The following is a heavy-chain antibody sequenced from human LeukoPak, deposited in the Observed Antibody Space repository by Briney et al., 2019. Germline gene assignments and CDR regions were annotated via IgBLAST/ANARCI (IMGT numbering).Heavy chain of an antibody. J-gene: IGHJ4*02. D-gene: IGHD3-3*02. V-gene: IGHV4-59*08. CDR2: IYYGGST. CDR3: ARQLAGLAPPGFIDS. Sequence: SETLSLTCTVSGGSISSPYWTWIRQPPGKGLEWIGYIYYGGSTYYSPSLKSRATISLDTSKNQFSLHLTSVTAADTAVYYCARQLAGLAPPGFIDSWGQGTLVTVSS. CDR1: GGSISSPY.